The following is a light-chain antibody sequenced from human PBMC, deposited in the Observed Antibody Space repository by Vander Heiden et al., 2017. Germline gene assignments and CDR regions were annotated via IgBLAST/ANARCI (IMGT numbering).Light chain of an antibody. Sequence: HSVLSQPASVSGSPGQSLTLPCTGTDSDVGGYKYVSLYQQHAGRAPILLIYEVSNRPSGVSDRFSASKSADTASLTMSGLQAEDEAEYYCSSYSGTNILAFGTGTKVTVL. CDR3: SSYSGTNILA. CDR2: EVS. J-gene: IGLJ1*01. CDR1: DSDVGGYKY. V-gene: IGLV2-14*01.